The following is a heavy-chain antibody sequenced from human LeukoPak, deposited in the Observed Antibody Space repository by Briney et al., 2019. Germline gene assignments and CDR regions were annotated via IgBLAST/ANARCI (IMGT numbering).Heavy chain of an antibody. CDR2: IYTSGST. J-gene: IGHJ4*02. CDR1: GGSISSYY. D-gene: IGHD1-26*01. Sequence: SETLSLTCTVSGGSISSYYWSWIRQPAGKGLEWIGRIYTSGSTNYNPSLKSRVTMSVDTSKNQFSLRLTSVTAADTAVYYCTRDHGRSIVLQWGQGTLVTVSS. CDR3: TRDHGRSIVLQ. V-gene: IGHV4-4*07.